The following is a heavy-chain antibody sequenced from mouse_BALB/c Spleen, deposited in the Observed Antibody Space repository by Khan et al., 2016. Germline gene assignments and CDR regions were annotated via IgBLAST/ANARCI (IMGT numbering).Heavy chain of an antibody. CDR2: INPDSSTI. V-gene: IGHV4-1*02. D-gene: IGHD4-1*01. Sequence: EVKLLESGGGLVQPGGSLKLSCTTSGFDFSRYWMSWVRQAPGRGLEWIGEINPDSSTINYTPSLKDKFIISRDNAKNTLYLQMSEVRSEDTALYYCPRNWDVGFDYWGQGTTLTVSS. J-gene: IGHJ2*01. CDR1: GFDFSRYW. CDR3: PRNWDVGFDY.